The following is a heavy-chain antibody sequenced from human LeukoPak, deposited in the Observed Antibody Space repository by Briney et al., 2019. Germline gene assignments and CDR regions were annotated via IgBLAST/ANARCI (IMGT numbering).Heavy chain of an antibody. Sequence: SETLSLTCTVSGGSISSNNHYWGWIRQPPGKGLEWIGSIYYSGSTYYNPSLKSRVTISVDTSKNQFSLKLSSVTAADTAVYYCARTGYYPPNWFDPWGQGTLVTVSS. J-gene: IGHJ5*02. V-gene: IGHV4-39*01. D-gene: IGHD3-3*01. CDR3: ARTGYYPPNWFDP. CDR1: GGSISSNNHY. CDR2: IYYSGST.